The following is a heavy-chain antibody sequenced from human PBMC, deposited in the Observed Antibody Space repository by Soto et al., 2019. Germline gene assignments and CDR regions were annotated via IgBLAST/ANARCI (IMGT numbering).Heavy chain of an antibody. CDR2: ITNTGGST. CDR3: AIVFYHSGGKYYDY. CDR1: GFTFSSYT. D-gene: IGHD2-15*01. V-gene: IGHV3-64*02. J-gene: IGHJ4*02. Sequence: PGGSLRLSCAASGFTFSSYTMHWVRQAPEKGLEYVSSITNTGGSTYHADSVKGRFTISRDNSKNTLYLQMGSLRAEDTAVYYCAIVFYHSGGKYYDYWGQGALVNVSS.